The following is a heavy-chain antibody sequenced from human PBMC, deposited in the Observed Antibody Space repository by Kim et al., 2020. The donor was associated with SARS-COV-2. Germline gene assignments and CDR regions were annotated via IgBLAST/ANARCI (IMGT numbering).Heavy chain of an antibody. V-gene: IGHV3-23*03. J-gene: IGHJ3*02. CDR3: AKEIEGGAFHI. CDR2: INSAGSAT. D-gene: IGHD2-21*01. Sequence: GGSLRLSCAASGFTFSNYGMSWVRQTPGKGLEWVSIINSAGSATDYADSVKGRLSISRDNSMNTLYLQMNSLRVEDTAVYYCAKEIEGGAFHIWGQGTRVTVS. CDR1: GFTFSNYG.